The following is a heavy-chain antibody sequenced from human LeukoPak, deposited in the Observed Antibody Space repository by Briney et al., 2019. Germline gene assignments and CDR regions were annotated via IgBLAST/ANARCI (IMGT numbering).Heavy chain of an antibody. V-gene: IGHV3-9*01. Sequence: GGSLRLSCAASGFTFDDYAMHWVRQAPGKGLEWVSGISWNSGSIGYADSVKGRFTISRANAKNSLYLQMNSLRAEDTALYYCAKDVDTAMVGPADYWGQGTLVTVSS. J-gene: IGHJ4*02. CDR2: ISWNSGSI. D-gene: IGHD5-18*01. CDR3: AKDVDTAMVGPADY. CDR1: GFTFDDYA.